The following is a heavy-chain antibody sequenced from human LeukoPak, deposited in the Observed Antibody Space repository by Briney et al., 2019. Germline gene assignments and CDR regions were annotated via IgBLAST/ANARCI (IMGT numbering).Heavy chain of an antibody. V-gene: IGHV3-30-3*01. Sequence: HPGGSLRLSCAASGFTFSSYAMHWVRQAPGKGLEWVAVISYDGSNKYYADSVKGRFTISRDNSKNALYLQMNGLRAEDTAVYYCARDLTSGTALDYWGQGTLVTVSS. CDR2: ISYDGSNK. D-gene: IGHD1-26*01. CDR1: GFTFSSYA. J-gene: IGHJ4*02. CDR3: ARDLTSGTALDY.